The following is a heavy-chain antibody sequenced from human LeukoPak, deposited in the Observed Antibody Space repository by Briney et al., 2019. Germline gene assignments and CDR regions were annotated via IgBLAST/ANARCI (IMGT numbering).Heavy chain of an antibody. CDR3: ARGGYFDWLLPTYYYYYMDV. Sequence: GGSPRLSCVASGFTFRNAWMNWVRQAPGKGLEWVSYISSSGSTIYYADSVKGRFTISRDNAKNSLYLQMNSLRAEDTAVYYCARGGYFDWLLPTYYYYYMDVWGKGTTVTISS. CDR1: GFTFRNAW. J-gene: IGHJ6*03. CDR2: ISSSGSTI. D-gene: IGHD3-9*01. V-gene: IGHV3-48*04.